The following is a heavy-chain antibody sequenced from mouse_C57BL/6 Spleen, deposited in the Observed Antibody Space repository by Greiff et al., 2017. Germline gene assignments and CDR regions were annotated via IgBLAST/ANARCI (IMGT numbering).Heavy chain of an antibody. CDR2: IYPGDGDT. CDR3: ARRRSYAMDY. V-gene: IGHV1-82*01. Sequence: VQLQQSGPELVKPGASVKLSCKASGYAFSSSWMNWVKQRPGKGLEWIGRIYPGDGDTNYNGKFKGKATLTADKSSSTAYMQLSSLTSEDSAVYFCARRRSYAMDYWGQGTSVTVSS. J-gene: IGHJ4*01. CDR1: GYAFSSSW. D-gene: IGHD1-1*01.